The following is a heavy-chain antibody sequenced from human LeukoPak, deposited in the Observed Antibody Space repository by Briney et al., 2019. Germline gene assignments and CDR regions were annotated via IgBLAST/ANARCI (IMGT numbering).Heavy chain of an antibody. J-gene: IGHJ4*02. Sequence: SVKVSCKASGGTFSSYAISWVRQAPGQGLEWMGGIIPIFGTANYAQKFQGRVTITADESTSTAYMELSSLRSEDTAVYYCARDSPGDQQLVGAFDYWGQGTLVTVSS. CDR3: ARDSPGDQQLVGAFDY. V-gene: IGHV1-69*01. CDR1: GGTFSSYA. CDR2: IIPIFGTA. D-gene: IGHD6-13*01.